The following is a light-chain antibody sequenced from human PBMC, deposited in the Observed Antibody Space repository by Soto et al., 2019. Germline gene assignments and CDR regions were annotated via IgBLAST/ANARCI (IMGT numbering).Light chain of an antibody. Sequence: QSVLTQPASVSGSPGQSITISCTGTSSDVGHYNYVSWYQQYPGKAPKLMIYDVNTRSSGVSNRFSGSKSGNTASLTISGLQAEDEADYYCCSYTSSSTRIFGGGTKLTVL. CDR3: CSYTSSSTRI. V-gene: IGLV2-14*01. CDR2: DVN. J-gene: IGLJ2*01. CDR1: SSDVGHYNY.